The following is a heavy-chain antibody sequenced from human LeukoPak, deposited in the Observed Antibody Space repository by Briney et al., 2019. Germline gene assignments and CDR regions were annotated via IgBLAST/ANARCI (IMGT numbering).Heavy chain of an antibody. CDR1: GGTFSSYA. D-gene: IGHD3-22*01. CDR2: IIPILGIP. J-gene: IGHJ4*02. Sequence: ASVKVSCKASGGTFSSYAISWVRQAPGQGLEWMGRIIPILGIPKYAQKFQGRVTITADKSTSTAYMELSSLRSEDTAVYYCERGHSVDSNPDYWGQGTLVTVSS. CDR3: ERGHSVDSNPDY. V-gene: IGHV1-69*04.